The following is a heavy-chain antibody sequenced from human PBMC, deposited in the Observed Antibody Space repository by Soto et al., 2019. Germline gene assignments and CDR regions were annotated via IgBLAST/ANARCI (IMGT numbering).Heavy chain of an antibody. J-gene: IGHJ4*02. Sequence: QITLKESGPTLVKPTQTLTLTCTFSGFSLSTSGVGVGWIRQPPGKALEWLALIYWDDDKRYSPSLKSRLTITKDTSKNQVVLTMTNMDPVDTAAYYYAHSPLWFGEFFYFDYWGQGTLVTVSS. CDR1: GFSLSTSGVG. D-gene: IGHD3-10*01. CDR2: IYWDDDK. V-gene: IGHV2-5*02. CDR3: AHSPLWFGEFFYFDY.